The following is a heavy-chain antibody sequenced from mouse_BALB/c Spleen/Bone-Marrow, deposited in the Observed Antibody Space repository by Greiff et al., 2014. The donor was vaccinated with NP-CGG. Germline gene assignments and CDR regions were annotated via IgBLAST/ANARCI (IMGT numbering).Heavy chain of an antibody. D-gene: IGHD2-1*01. Sequence: EVKLVESGGGLVQPGGSLKLSCAASGFTFSNYGMSWVRQTPDKRLELVANINSNGGSTYYPDSVKGRFTISRDTAKNTLYLQMSSLKSEETAMYYCVRGNYGNYVDYFDFWGQGTTLTVSS. CDR2: INSNGGST. CDR1: GFTFSNYG. CDR3: VRGNYGNYVDYFDF. V-gene: IGHV5-6-3*01. J-gene: IGHJ2*01.